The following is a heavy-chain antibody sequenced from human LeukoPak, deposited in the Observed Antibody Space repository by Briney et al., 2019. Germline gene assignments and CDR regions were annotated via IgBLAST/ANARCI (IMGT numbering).Heavy chain of an antibody. D-gene: IGHD4-17*01. CDR2: IYHSGST. J-gene: IGHJ6*03. Sequence: KPSETLSLTCTVSGDSISSYYWSWIRQPPGKGLEWIGYIYHSGSTKYNPSLKSRVTISLDTSKNQFSLKLTSVAAADTAVYYCARGDPSDYALLNYYYMDVWGKGTTVTISS. CDR3: ARGDPSDYALLNYYYMDV. V-gene: IGHV4-59*01. CDR1: GDSISSYY.